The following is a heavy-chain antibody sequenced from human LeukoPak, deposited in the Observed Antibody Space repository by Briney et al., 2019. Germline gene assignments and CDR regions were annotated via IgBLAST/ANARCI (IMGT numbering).Heavy chain of an antibody. CDR3: ARYSSSRGTHFDY. V-gene: IGHV1-2*02. J-gene: IGHJ4*02. D-gene: IGHD6-13*01. Sequence: GASVTVSFTASGYTFTGYYMHWVRQAPGQGLEWMGWINPNSGGTNYAQKFQGRVTMTRDTSISTAYMELSRLRSDDTAVYYCARYSSSRGTHFDYWGQGTLVTVSS. CDR2: INPNSGGT. CDR1: GYTFTGYY.